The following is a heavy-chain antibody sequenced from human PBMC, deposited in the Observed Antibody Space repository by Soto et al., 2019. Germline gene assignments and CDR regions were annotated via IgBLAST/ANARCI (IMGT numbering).Heavy chain of an antibody. CDR2: TYYRSKWYN. J-gene: IGHJ4*02. CDR1: GDSVSSNSAA. CDR3: AREGLWRECMELKVSSFDY. D-gene: IGHD1-26*01. Sequence: SQTLSLTCAISGDSVSSNSAAWNWIRQSPSRGLEWLGRTYYRSKWYNDYAVSVKSRITINPDTSKNQFSLQLNSVSPEDTAVYYCAREGLWRECMELKVSSFDYWCQGALVAVFS. V-gene: IGHV6-1*01.